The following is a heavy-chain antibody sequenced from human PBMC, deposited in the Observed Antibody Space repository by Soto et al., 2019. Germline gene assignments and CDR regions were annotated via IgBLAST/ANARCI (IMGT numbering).Heavy chain of an antibody. J-gene: IGHJ6*02. V-gene: IGHV3-7*01. CDR2: IKQDGGQT. CDR3: ARGGNGYENWPPYYYYGMDV. Sequence: GGSLRLSCAASGFTCSNAWMSWVRQAPGKGLEWVAHIKQDGGQTYYVDSVKGRFTISRDNAKTSLYLQMNSLRAEDTSVYFCARGGNGYENWPPYYYYGMDVWGQGTTVTVSS. CDR1: GFTCSNAW. D-gene: IGHD5-12*01.